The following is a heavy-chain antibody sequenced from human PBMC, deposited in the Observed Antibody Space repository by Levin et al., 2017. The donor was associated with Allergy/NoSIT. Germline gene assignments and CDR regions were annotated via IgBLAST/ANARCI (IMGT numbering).Heavy chain of an antibody. CDR3: TRDQGPHKARSKSSGLPTKYDYGMDG. V-gene: IGHV3-49*03. J-gene: IGHJ6*02. D-gene: IGHD5-12*01. CDR2: IRSKAYGGTT. CDR1: GFTFGDYA. Sequence: GESLKISCTASGFTFGDYAMSWFRQAPGKGLEWVGFIRSKAYGGTTEYAASVKGRFTISRDDSKSIAYLQMNSLKTEDTAVYYCTRDQGPHKARSKSSGLPTKYDYGMDGWGQGTTVTVSS.